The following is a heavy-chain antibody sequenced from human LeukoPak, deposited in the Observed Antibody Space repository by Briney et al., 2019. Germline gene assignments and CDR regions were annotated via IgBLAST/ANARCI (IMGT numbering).Heavy chain of an antibody. CDR1: GGTFSSYA. J-gene: IGHJ3*02. V-gene: IGHV1-69*05. CDR2: IIPIFGTA. D-gene: IGHD3-9*01. CDR3: ARDSRLVIGAFDI. Sequence: SVKVSCKASGGTFSSYAISWVRQAPGQGLEWMGRIIPIFGTANYAQKFQGRVTITTDESTSTAYMELSSLRSEDTAVYYCARDSRLVIGAFDIWGQGIMVTVSS.